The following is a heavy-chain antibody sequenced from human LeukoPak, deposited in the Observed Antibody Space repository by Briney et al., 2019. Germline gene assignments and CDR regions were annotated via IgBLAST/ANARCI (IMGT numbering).Heavy chain of an antibody. CDR2: IYWDDDK. CDR3: AHSYTRAAWIQLWGEYYFDY. CDR1: GFSLSTSGVG. V-gene: IGHV2-5*02. Sequence: SGPTLANPTQTLTLTCTFSGFSLSTSGVGVGWIRQPPGKALEWLAPIYWDDDKRYSPSLKSRLTITKDTSKNQVVLTMTNMDPVDTATYYCAHSYTRAAWIQLWGEYYFDYWGQGTLVTVSS. J-gene: IGHJ4*02. D-gene: IGHD5-18*01.